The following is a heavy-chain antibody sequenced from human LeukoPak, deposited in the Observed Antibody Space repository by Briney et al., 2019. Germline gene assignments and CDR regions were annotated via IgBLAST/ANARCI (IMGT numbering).Heavy chain of an antibody. J-gene: IGHJ3*02. CDR3: ARLSTYSAFDI. Sequence: GGSLSLSCAASGFPFSNYGMNWGRRAPGKGLEWVSSIIPSSNYIYYSDSVKGRFTISRDNTKNSLYLQINSLTAEDTAVYYCARLSTYSAFDIWGQGTMVTVSS. V-gene: IGHV3-21*01. D-gene: IGHD2-15*01. CDR1: GFPFSNYG. CDR2: IIPSSNYI.